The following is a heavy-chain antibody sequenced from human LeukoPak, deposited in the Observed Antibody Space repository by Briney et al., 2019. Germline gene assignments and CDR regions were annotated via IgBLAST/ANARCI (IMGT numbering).Heavy chain of an antibody. V-gene: IGHV1-46*01. D-gene: IGHD6-13*01. CDR2: INPSGGST. CDR1: GYTFTSYY. J-gene: IGHJ4*02. Sequence: ASVKVSCKGSGYTFTSYYMHWVRQAPGQGLEWMGIINPSGGSTSYAQKFQGRVTMTRDTSTSTVYMELSSLRSEDTAVYYCARTPAIPVIAAAGYYFDYWGQGTLVTVSS. CDR3: ARTPAIPVIAAAGYYFDY.